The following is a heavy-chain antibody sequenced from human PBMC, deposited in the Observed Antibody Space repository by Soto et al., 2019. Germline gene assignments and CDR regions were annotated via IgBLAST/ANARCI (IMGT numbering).Heavy chain of an antibody. D-gene: IGHD6-19*01. Sequence: KQSQTLSLTCAISGDSVSSNSAAWNWIRQSPSRGLEWLGRTYYRSKWYNDYAVSVKSRITINPDTSKNQFSLQLNSVTPEDTAVYYCARDPMQWLVRNDAFDIWGQGTMVTVSS. V-gene: IGHV6-1*01. CDR2: TYYRSKWYN. J-gene: IGHJ3*02. CDR3: ARDPMQWLVRNDAFDI. CDR1: GDSVSSNSAA.